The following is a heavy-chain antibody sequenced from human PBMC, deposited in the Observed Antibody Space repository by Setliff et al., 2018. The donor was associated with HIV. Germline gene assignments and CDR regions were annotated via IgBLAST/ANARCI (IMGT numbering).Heavy chain of an antibody. CDR3: TTARVDYFDY. D-gene: IGHD3-3*01. CDR2: IRVKSNIYET. Sequence: GGSLRLSCVASGCSFRGAALHWVRQTSGKGLEWIGRIRVKSNIYETVYAESVKGRFTISRDDSQNTAFLQMNSLKSEDTAAYYCTTARVDYFDYWGQGALVTVSS. J-gene: IGHJ4*01. CDR1: GCSFRGAA. V-gene: IGHV3-73*01.